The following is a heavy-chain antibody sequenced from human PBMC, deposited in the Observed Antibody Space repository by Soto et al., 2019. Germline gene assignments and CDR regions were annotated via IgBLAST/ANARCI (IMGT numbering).Heavy chain of an antibody. CDR3: ARDTRIVGAGWFDP. V-gene: IGHV3-11*01. CDR1: GFTFSDYY. Sequence: GGSLRLSCAASGFTFSDYYMSWIRQAPGKGLEWVSYISSSGSTIYYADSVKGRFTISRDNAKNSLYLQMNSLRAEDSAVYYCARDTRIVGAGWFDPWGQGTLVTVSS. D-gene: IGHD1-26*01. J-gene: IGHJ5*02. CDR2: ISSSGSTI.